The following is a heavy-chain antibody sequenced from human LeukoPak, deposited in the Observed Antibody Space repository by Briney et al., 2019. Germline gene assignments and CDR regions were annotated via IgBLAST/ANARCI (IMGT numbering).Heavy chain of an antibody. CDR2: IKQDGSEE. CDR1: GFTFSSYW. J-gene: IGHJ4*02. Sequence: PGGSLRLSCAVSGFTFSSYWMTWVRQAPGKGLEWVANIKQDGSEEYYVDSVRGRFTISRDNAKNSLYLQMNSLRAEDTAVYYCARCYSSAWCPWGDYWGQGTLVTVSS. CDR3: ARCYSSAWCPWGDY. V-gene: IGHV3-7*01. D-gene: IGHD6-19*01.